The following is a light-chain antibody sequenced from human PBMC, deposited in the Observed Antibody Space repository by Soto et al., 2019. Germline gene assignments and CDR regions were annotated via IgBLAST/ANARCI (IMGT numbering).Light chain of an antibody. CDR1: QGISRW. CDR2: GAS. J-gene: IGKJ5*01. V-gene: IGKV1-12*01. Sequence: DIQMTQSPSFVSASVGDRVTITCRASQGISRWLAWYQQRPGKAPELLIYGASRLQSGVTSRFSGSGSGTDFTLTISSLQPEDFETYYCQQANSFPLTFGQGTRLEIK. CDR3: QQANSFPLT.